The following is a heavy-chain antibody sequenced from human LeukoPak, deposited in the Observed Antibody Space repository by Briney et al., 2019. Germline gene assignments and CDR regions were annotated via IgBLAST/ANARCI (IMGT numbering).Heavy chain of an antibody. D-gene: IGHD6-6*01. CDR2: MNPNSGNT. J-gene: IGHJ5*02. V-gene: IGHV1-8*01. CDR1: GYTFTSYD. Sequence: ASVKVSCKASGYTFTSYDINWVRQATGQGLEWMGWMNPNSGNTGYAQKFQGRVTMTRNTSISTAYMELSSLRSEDTAVYYCTRTQRIAARPRFDPWGQGTLVTVSS. CDR3: TRTQRIAARPRFDP.